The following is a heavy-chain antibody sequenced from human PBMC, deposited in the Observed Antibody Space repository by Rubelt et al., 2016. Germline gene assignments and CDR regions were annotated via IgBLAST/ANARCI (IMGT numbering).Heavy chain of an antibody. D-gene: IGHD3-16*01. J-gene: IGHJ4*02. Sequence: QPQLQESGPGLVKPSATLSLTCTVSGGSISTSTYYWGWIRQPPGKVLEWIGSIYYSGSTYYNPSLKSRVAMSGDTSKNQISLKLNTVTAADTAIYDCARGFGDFRTDFWGQGTLVTVSS. CDR2: IYYSGST. CDR3: ARGFGDFRTDF. CDR1: GGSISTSTYY. V-gene: IGHV4-39*07.